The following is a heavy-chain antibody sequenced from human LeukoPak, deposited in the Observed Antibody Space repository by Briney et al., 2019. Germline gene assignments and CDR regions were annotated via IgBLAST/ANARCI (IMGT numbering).Heavy chain of an antibody. CDR1: GVSFSGYY. V-gene: IGHV4-34*01. CDR3: ARGLSAAPPGRY. J-gene: IGHJ4*02. D-gene: IGHD6-13*01. CDR2: INHSGST. Sequence: SETLSLTCAVYGVSFSGYYWSWIRQPPGKGLEWIGEINHSGSTNYNPSLKSRVTISVDTSKNQFSLKLSSVTAADTAVYYCARGLSAAPPGRYWGQGTLVTVSS.